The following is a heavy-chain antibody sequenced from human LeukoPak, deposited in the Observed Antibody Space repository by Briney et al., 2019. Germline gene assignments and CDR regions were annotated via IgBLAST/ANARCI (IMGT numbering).Heavy chain of an antibody. D-gene: IGHD6-6*01. CDR1: GFTFSGYS. CDR2: ISSSSSYI. V-gene: IGHV3-21*01. J-gene: IGHJ4*02. CDR3: ARVPIAARLCDY. Sequence: TGGSLRLSCAASGFTFSGYSMNWVRQAPGKGLEWVSSISSSSSYIYYADSVKGRFTISRDNAKNSLYLQMNSLRAEDTAVYYCARVPIAARLCDYWGQGTLVTVSS.